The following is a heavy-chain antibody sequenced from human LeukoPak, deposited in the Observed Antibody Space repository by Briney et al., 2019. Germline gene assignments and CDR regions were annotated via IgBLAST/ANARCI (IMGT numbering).Heavy chain of an antibody. CDR2: IIPIFGTA. Sequence: ASVKVSCTASGGTFSSYAISWVRQAPGQGLEWMGGIIPIFGTANYAQKFQGRVTITADESTSTAYMELSSLRSEDTAVYYCARGRGASYDLGLSWFDPWGQGTLVTVSS. J-gene: IGHJ5*02. V-gene: IGHV1-69*13. CDR1: GGTFSSYA. CDR3: ARGRGASYDLGLSWFDP. D-gene: IGHD3-3*01.